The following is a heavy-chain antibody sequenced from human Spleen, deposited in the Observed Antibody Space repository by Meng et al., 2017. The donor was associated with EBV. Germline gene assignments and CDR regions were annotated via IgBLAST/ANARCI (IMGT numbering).Heavy chain of an antibody. D-gene: IGHD1-14*01. Sequence: AQVKESGGGLVQPGGSLGLSCAASGFTFSRYWMHWVRQVPGKGLVWVSRINENGATTTYADSVKGRFTISRDNAKNTLYLQMNSLRAEDTAVYYCSRDLAGSDDYWGQGTLVTVSS. V-gene: IGHV3-74*01. CDR3: SRDLAGSDDY. CDR2: INENGATT. J-gene: IGHJ4*02. CDR1: GFTFSRYW.